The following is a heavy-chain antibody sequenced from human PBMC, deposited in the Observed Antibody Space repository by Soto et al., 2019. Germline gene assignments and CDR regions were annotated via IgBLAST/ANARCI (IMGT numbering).Heavy chain of an antibody. J-gene: IGHJ6*02. CDR2: ISYDGSNK. V-gene: IGHV3-30*18. D-gene: IGHD2-15*01. CDR3: ANIRGGPLGYCSGGSCYSRYYYGMDV. Sequence: PGGSLRLSCAASGFTFSSYGMHWVRQAPGKGLEWVAVISYDGSNKYYADSVKGRFTISRDNSKNTLYLQMNSLRAEDTAVYYCANIRGGPLGYCSGGSCYSRYYYGMDVWGQGTTVTVSS. CDR1: GFTFSSYG.